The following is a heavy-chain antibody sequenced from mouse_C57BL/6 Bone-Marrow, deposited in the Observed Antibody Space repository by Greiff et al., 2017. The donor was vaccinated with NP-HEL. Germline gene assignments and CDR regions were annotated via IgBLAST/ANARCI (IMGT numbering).Heavy chain of an antibody. V-gene: IGHV5-6*02. CDR3: ARQRGSGAY. CDR1: GFTFSSYG. CDR2: ISSGGSYT. Sequence: DVMLVESGGDLVKPGGSLKLSCAASGFTFSSYGMSWVRQTPDKRLEWVATISSGGSYTYYPDSVKGRFTISRDNAKNTLYLQMSSLKSEDTAMYYCARQRGSGAYWGQGTLVTVSA. J-gene: IGHJ3*01. D-gene: IGHD1-1*01.